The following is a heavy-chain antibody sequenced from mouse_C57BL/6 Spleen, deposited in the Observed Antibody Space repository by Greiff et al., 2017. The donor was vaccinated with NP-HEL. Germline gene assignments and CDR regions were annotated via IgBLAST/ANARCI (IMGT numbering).Heavy chain of an antibody. CDR3: ARGRGQLRLRDYYDY. V-gene: IGHV1-50*01. CDR2: IDPSDSYT. CDR1: GYTFTSYW. D-gene: IGHD3-2*02. J-gene: IGHJ2*01. Sequence: QVQLQQPGAELVKPGASVKLSCKASGYTFTSYWMQWVKQRPGQGLEWIGEIDPSDSYTNYNQKFKGQATLTVDTSSSTAYMQLSGLTSEDSAVYYCARGRGQLRLRDYYDYWGQGTTLTVSS.